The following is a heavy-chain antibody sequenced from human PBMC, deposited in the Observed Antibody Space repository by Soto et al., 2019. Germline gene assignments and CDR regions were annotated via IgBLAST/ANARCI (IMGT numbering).Heavy chain of an antibody. CDR3: ARHVPGYDILTGYYRTYYFDY. CDR1: GGSVNSGNYY. D-gene: IGHD3-9*01. Sequence: SETLSLTCAVFGGSVNSGNYYWSWIRQPPGKGLEWIGEMCYSGGTYYNPSLKSRVTISVDTSKNQFSLKLSSVTAADTAVYYCARHVPGYDILTGYYRTYYFDYWGQGTLVTVSS. J-gene: IGHJ4*02. CDR2: MCYSGGT. V-gene: IGHV4-39*01.